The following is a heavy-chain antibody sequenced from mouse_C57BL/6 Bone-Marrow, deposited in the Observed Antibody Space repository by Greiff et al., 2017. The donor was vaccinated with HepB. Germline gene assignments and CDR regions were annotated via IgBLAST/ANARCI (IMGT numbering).Heavy chain of an antibody. J-gene: IGHJ2*01. D-gene: IGHD2-3*01. Sequence: VQLQQSGAELARPGASVKLSCKASGYTFTSYGISWVKQRTGQGLEWIGEIYPRSGNTYYNEKFKGKATLTANKSSSTSYMELRSLTSEDSAVYFCARDGYYPFDYWGQGTTLTVSS. CDR3: ARDGYYPFDY. V-gene: IGHV1-81*01. CDR2: IYPRSGNT. CDR1: GYTFTSYG.